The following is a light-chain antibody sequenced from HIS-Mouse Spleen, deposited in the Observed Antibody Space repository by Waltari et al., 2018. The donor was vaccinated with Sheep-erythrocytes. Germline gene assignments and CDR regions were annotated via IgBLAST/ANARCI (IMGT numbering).Light chain of an antibody. CDR1: RSAVWRYNL. CDR2: EGS. Sequence: QSALTQPASVSGSPGQSIPISCPVTRSAVWRYNLVAGYQQHPGKAPKLMIYEGSKRPSGVSNRFSGSKSGNTASLTISGLQAEDEADYYCCSYAGSSTPWVFGGGTKLTVL. CDR3: CSYAGSSTPWV. J-gene: IGLJ3*02. V-gene: IGLV2-23*01.